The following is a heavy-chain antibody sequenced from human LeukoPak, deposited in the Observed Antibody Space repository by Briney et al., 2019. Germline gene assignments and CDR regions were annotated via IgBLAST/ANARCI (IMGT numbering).Heavy chain of an antibody. CDR3: ARDHYYDSSGYYYGIDY. CDR1: GYTFTGYY. V-gene: IGHV1-2*02. CDR2: INPNSGGT. J-gene: IGHJ4*02. D-gene: IGHD3-22*01. Sequence: ASVKVSCKASGYTFTGYYMHWVRRAPGQGLEWMGWINPNSGGTNYAQKFQGRVTMTRDTSISTAYMELSRLRSDDTAVYYCARDHYYDSSGYYYGIDYWGQGTLVTVSS.